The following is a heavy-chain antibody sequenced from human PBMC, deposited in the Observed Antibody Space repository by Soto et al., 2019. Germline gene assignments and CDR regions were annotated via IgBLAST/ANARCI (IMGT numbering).Heavy chain of an antibody. CDR1: GFTFRTYS. Sequence: ESGGGLVQPGGSLRLSCAASGFTFRTYSMNWVRQAPGKGLEWVSYIGSGSSTIYYADSVRGRFTISRDNAKNSLYLQMNGLRDEDTAVYYCARRRSGYGDAFDIWGQGTMVTVSS. V-gene: IGHV3-48*02. D-gene: IGHD5-12*01. CDR2: IGSGSSTI. CDR3: ARRRSGYGDAFDI. J-gene: IGHJ3*02.